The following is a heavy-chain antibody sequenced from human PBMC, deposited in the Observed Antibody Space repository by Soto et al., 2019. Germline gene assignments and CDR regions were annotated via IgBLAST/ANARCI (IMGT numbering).Heavy chain of an antibody. CDR1: GYSFTTYS. V-gene: IGHV1-46*03. D-gene: IGHD2-2*01. J-gene: IGHJ6*03. Sequence: ASVKVSCKASGYSFTTYSLHWVRQAPGQGLEWMGIINPSRGNTNYAQKLQGRVAMTRDTSTSTVYMELSSLESQDTAVHYCSRGSVVLPTAALDYYYLDVWGKGTTVTVSS. CDR3: SRGSVVLPTAALDYYYLDV. CDR2: INPSRGNT.